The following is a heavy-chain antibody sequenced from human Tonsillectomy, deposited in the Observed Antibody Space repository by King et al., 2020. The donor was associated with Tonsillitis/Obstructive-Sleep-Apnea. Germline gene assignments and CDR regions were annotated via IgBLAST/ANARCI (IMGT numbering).Heavy chain of an antibody. CDR3: ARGHYYDSSGYYYVWAFDI. CDR2: ISYDGSNK. V-gene: IGHV3-30*04. Sequence: KLVQSGGGVVQPGRSLRLSCAASGFTFSSYAMHWVRQAPGKGLEWVAVISYDGSNKYYADAVKGRFTISRDNSKNTLYLQMNSLRAEDTAVYYCARGHYYDSSGYYYVWAFDIWGQGTMVTVSS. J-gene: IGHJ3*02. D-gene: IGHD3-22*01. CDR1: GFTFSSYA.